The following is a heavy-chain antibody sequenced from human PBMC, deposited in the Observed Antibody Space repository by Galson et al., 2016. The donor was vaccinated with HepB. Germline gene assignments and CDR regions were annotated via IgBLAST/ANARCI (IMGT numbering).Heavy chain of an antibody. CDR3: VKDFDYVWGSFRFQTKYYFDY. CDR1: GFTFSRYA. CDR2: ISCNGGTT. V-gene: IGHV3-64D*06. Sequence: SLRLSCAASGFTFSRYALHWVRQAPGKGLEYVSAISCNGGTTYYADSVKGRFTISRDNFKNTLYLQMSSLRAEDTAVYYCVKDFDYVWGSFRFQTKYYFDYWGQGTLVTVSS. D-gene: IGHD3-16*02. J-gene: IGHJ4*02.